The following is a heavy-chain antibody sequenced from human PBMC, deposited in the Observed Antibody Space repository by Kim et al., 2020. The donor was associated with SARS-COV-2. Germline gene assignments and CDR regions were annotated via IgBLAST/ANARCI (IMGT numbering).Heavy chain of an antibody. Sequence: SVKVSCKASGGTFSSYAISWVRQAPGQGLEWMGGIIPIFGTANYAQKFQGRVTITADESTSTAYMELSSLRSEDTAVYYCARVKGYCSGGNCYFSGGAFDYWGQGTLLTVSS. V-gene: IGHV1-69*13. CDR1: GGTFSSYA. CDR2: IIPIFGTA. J-gene: IGHJ4*02. D-gene: IGHD2-15*01. CDR3: ARVKGYCSGGNCYFSGGAFDY.